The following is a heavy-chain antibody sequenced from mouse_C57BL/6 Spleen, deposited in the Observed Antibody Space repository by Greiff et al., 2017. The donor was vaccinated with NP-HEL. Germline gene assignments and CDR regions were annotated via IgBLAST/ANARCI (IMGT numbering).Heavy chain of an antibody. D-gene: IGHD2-4*01. CDR1: GYTFTSYW. V-gene: IGHV1-61*01. CDR2: IYPSDSET. J-gene: IGHJ3*01. CDR3: ARSGDYDEGAFAY. Sequence: QVQLQQPGAELVRPGSSVKLSCKASGYTFTSYWMDWVKQRPGQGLEWIGNIYPSDSETHYNQKFKDKATLTVDKSSSTAYMRLSSLTSEDSAVYYCARSGDYDEGAFAYWGQGTLVTVSA.